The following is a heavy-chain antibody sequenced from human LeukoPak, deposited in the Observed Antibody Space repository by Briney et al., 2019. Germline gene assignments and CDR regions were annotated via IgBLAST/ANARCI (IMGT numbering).Heavy chain of an antibody. Sequence: GGSLRLSCAASGFTFSSYAMSWVRQAPGKGLEWVSSISGSCDSTYYADSVKCRFTISRDNSKNTLYLQMNSLRAEDTAVYYCAKESRRGAISMIVVVTRTYFEYWGQGTLVTVSS. CDR2: ISGSCDST. J-gene: IGHJ4*02. D-gene: IGHD3-22*01. CDR1: GFTFSSYA. V-gene: IGHV3-23*01. CDR3: AKESRRGAISMIVVVTRTYFEY.